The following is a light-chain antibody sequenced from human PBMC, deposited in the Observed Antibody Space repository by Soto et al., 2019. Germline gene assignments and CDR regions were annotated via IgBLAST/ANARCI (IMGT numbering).Light chain of an antibody. Sequence: DIQLTQSPSFLTASVGDRVTITCRASRDISSYLAWYQQKPGKAPNLLIYSASTLQSGVPSRFSGSGSGTEFTLTISSLQPEDFATYYCQQVHSSPYTFGQGTKLEIK. CDR2: SAS. J-gene: IGKJ2*01. CDR1: RDISSY. V-gene: IGKV1-9*01. CDR3: QQVHSSPYT.